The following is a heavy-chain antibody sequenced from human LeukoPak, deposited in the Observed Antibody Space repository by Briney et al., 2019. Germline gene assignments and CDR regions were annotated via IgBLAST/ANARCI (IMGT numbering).Heavy chain of an antibody. Sequence: PSETLSLTCAVSGRSISSHYWSWIRQPPGKGLEWIGYVYYSGGTSYNPSLKSRVTISVDTSKNQFSLRLTSATAADTAVYCCAGGSGGSFDFWGQGTLVTVSS. CDR1: GRSISSHY. D-gene: IGHD3-10*01. J-gene: IGHJ4*02. CDR2: VYYSGGT. V-gene: IGHV4-59*08. CDR3: AGGSGGSFDF.